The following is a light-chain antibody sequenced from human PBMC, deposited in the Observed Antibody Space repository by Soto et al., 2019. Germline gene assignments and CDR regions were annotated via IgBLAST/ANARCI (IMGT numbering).Light chain of an antibody. V-gene: IGLV2-14*01. CDR1: SSDVGGYNY. J-gene: IGLJ2*01. CDR3: SSYTSNNHVV. Sequence: QSVLTQPASVSGSPGQSITISCTGTSSDVGGYNYVSWYQQHPGKAPNLVISEVTNRPSGVSTRFSGSKSGNTASLTISGLQAEDEADYYCSSYTSNNHVVFGGGTKVTVL. CDR2: EVT.